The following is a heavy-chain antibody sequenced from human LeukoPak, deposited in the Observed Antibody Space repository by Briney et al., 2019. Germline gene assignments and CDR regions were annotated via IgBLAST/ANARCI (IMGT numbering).Heavy chain of an antibody. Sequence: GGSLRLSCAASGFTFSSYAMSWVRQAPGKGLEWVSAISGSGGSTYYADSVKGRFTISRDNSKNTLYLQMNSLRAEDTAVYYCAKGLYYYDSSGYYPLVHQHTKNYWGQGTLVTVSS. V-gene: IGHV3-23*01. CDR3: AKGLYYYDSSGYYPLVHQHTKNY. D-gene: IGHD3-22*01. J-gene: IGHJ4*02. CDR2: ISGSGGST. CDR1: GFTFSSYA.